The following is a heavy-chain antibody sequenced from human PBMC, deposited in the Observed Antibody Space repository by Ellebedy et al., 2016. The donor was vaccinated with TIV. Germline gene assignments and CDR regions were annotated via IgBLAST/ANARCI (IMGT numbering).Heavy chain of an antibody. CDR3: TRLRGIAVAPYGMDV. CDR1: GFTFSGSA. CDR2: IRSKANSYAT. J-gene: IGHJ6*02. D-gene: IGHD6-19*01. V-gene: IGHV3-73*01. Sequence: GGSLRLSXAASGFTFSGSAMHWVRQASGKGLEWVGRIRSKANSYATAYAASVKGRFTISRDDSKNTAYLQMNSLKTEDTAVYYCTRLRGIAVAPYGMDVWGQGTTVTVSS.